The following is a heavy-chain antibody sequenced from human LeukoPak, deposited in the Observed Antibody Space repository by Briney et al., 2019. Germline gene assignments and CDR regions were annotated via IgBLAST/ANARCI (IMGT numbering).Heavy chain of an antibody. Sequence: GGSLRLSCAASEFTFSSYSMNWVRQAPGKGLEWVSSIRGSGGGTYYADSVKGRFTISRDNSRNTLFLQMNSLRAEDSSVYFCAKEGETAVVPAAISSWGQGTLVTVSS. V-gene: IGHV3-23*01. CDR1: EFTFSSYS. CDR2: IRGSGGGT. D-gene: IGHD2-2*01. CDR3: AKEGETAVVPAAISS. J-gene: IGHJ5*02.